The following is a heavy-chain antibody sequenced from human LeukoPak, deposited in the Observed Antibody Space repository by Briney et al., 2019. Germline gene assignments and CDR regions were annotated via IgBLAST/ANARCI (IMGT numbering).Heavy chain of an antibody. CDR2: IYSGDSDT. J-gene: IGHJ6*02. D-gene: IGHD2-8*01. Sequence: GESLKISCKGSGFIFTSYWFGWVRQMPGKGLEGMGIIYSGDSDTRYSPSLQGPVTISADKSISTSYLQCSRLKASEAAMYYCVIGVGYYYYGMDVWGQGTTVTVSS. V-gene: IGHV5-51*01. CDR1: GFIFTSYW. CDR3: VIGVGYYYYGMDV.